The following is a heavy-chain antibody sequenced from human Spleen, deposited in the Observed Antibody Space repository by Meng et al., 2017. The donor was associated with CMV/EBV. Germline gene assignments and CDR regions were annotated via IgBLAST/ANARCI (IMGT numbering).Heavy chain of an antibody. D-gene: IGHD1-26*01. V-gene: IGHV3-53*01. CDR1: GFNVKDNY. J-gene: IGHJ3*01. Sequence: GESLKISCTVSGFNVKDNYMSWVRQAPGKEVEWVSVIYPAGSTYYRNSVKGRFTISRDNSKNMLYLQMASLRAEDTAVYYCVRNLIVPNVADAYDLWGQGTMVTVSS. CDR3: VRNLIVPNVADAYDL. CDR2: IYPAGST.